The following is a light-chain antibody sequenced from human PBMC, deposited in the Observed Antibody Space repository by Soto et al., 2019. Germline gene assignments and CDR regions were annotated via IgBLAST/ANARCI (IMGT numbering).Light chain of an antibody. CDR3: SSYTSTNTYVA. V-gene: IGLV2-18*02. CDR1: SSDVGSYNR. Sequence: QSALTQPPSVSGSPGQSVTISCTGTSSDVGSYNRVSWYQQPPGTAPKLMIYEVSSRPSGVPDRFSGSKSGNTASLTISGLQAEDEADYYCSSYTSTNTYVAFRGGTKLTVL. CDR2: EVS. J-gene: IGLJ2*01.